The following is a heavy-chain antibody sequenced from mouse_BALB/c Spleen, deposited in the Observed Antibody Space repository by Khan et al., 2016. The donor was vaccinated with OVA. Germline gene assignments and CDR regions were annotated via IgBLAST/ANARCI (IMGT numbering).Heavy chain of an antibody. CDR2: ISYSGST. Sequence: EVQLQESGPGLVKPFQSLSLTCTVTGYSITSNYAWNWIRQFPGNKLEWVDYISYSGSTSSNPSLKSRITFTRDTSKNQIFLQLHSVTTEDTATYDCARGNYYGYAMDYWGQGTSVTVSA. CDR1: GYSITSNYA. CDR3: ARGNYYGYAMDY. D-gene: IGHD1-1*01. V-gene: IGHV3-2*02. J-gene: IGHJ4*01.